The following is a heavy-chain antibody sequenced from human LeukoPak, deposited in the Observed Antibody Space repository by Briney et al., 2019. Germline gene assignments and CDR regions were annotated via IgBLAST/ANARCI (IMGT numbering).Heavy chain of an antibody. D-gene: IGHD3-9*01. CDR1: GFTFSSYS. Sequence: PGGSLRLSCAASGFTFSSYSMNWVRQAPGKGLEWVSSIRSSSSYIYYADSVKGRFTISRDNAKNSLYMQMNSLRAEDTAVYYCARVPRAILTGYYGDYWGQGTLVTVSS. CDR2: IRSSSSYI. J-gene: IGHJ4*02. V-gene: IGHV3-21*01. CDR3: ARVPRAILTGYYGDY.